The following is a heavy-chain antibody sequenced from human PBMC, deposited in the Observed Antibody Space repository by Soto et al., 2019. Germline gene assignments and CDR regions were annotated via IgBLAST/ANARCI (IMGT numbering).Heavy chain of an antibody. CDR2: IYHSGST. V-gene: IGHV4-4*02. CDR1: GGSISSSNW. CDR3: ARASLVAATVYYYYGMDV. D-gene: IGHD2-15*01. Sequence: PSETLSLSCAVSGGSISSSNWWSWVRQPPGKGLEWIGEIYHSGSTNYNPSLKSRVTISVDKSKNQFSLKLSSVTAADTAVYYCARASLVAATVYYYYGMDVWGQRTTDIVSS. J-gene: IGHJ6*02.